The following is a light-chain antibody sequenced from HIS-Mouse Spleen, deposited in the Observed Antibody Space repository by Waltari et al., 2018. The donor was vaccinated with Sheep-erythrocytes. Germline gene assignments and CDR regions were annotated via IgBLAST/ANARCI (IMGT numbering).Light chain of an antibody. J-gene: IGLJ1*01. CDR3: CSYAGSYNHV. CDR1: SSDVGGYHY. CDR2: DVS. V-gene: IGLV2-11*01. Sequence: QSALTQPRSVSGSPGQSVTIPCTGTSSDVGGYHYVPWYQQHPGKAPKLSIYDVSKRPSGVPDRFSGSKSGNTASLTISGLQAEDEADYYCCSYAGSYNHVFATGTKVTVL.